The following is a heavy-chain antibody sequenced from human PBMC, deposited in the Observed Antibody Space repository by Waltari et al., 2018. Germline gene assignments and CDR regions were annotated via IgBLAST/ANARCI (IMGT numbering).Heavy chain of an antibody. CDR2: IYYSGST. Sequence: QLQLQESGPGLVKPSETLSLTCTVSGGSISSSSYYWGWIRQPPGKGLEWIGSIYYSGSTYYNPSLKSRVTISVDTSKNQFSLKLSSVTAADTAVYYCAGGLTFMYSSSSGLFDYWGQGTLVTVSS. D-gene: IGHD6-6*01. J-gene: IGHJ4*02. CDR1: GGSISSSSYY. CDR3: AGGLTFMYSSSSGLFDY. V-gene: IGHV4-39*01.